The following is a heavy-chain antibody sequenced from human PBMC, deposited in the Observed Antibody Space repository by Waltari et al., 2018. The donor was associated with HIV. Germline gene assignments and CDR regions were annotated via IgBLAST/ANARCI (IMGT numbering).Heavy chain of an antibody. D-gene: IGHD4-17*01. CDR1: GYPFSDND. V-gene: IGHV1-8*01. CDR3: ARQGAGDYGDYLFDY. J-gene: IGHJ4*02. CDR2: MNPKTCNT. Sequence: QVQLVQSGTEVKEPGASLKVSCKASGYPFSDNDINWVRQAPGQGLEWMGWMNPKTCNTGFAQTLQGRVILTRDASMNTAYMELNNLTSGDTAVYYCARQGAGDYGDYLFDYWGQGTLLTVSS.